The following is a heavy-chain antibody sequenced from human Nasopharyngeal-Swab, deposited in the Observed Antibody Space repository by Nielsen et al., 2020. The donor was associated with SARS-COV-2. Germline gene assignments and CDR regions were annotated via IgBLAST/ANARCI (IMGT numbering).Heavy chain of an antibody. J-gene: IGHJ4*02. D-gene: IGHD4-17*01. CDR3: ARDPSFYGDLCYYFDY. V-gene: IGHV1-3*01. CDR1: GYTFTSYA. Sequence: ASVKVSCKDSGYTFTSYAMHWVRQAPGQRLEWMGWINAGNGNTKYSQKFQGRVTITRDTSASTAYMELSSLRSEDTAVYYCARDPSFYGDLCYYFDYWGQGTLVTVSS. CDR2: INAGNGNT.